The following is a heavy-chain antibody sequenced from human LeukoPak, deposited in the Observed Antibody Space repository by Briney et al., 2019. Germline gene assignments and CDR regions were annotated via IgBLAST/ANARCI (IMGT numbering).Heavy chain of an antibody. CDR1: GGSISSGSSY. CDR3: TRGSITVDH. Sequence: SQTLSLTCTVSGGSISSGSSYWSWIRQPAGKGLGWIGRMYTSGSTNYNPSLKSRVTISVDTSKNQFSLKMTSVTAVDTAVYYCTRGSITVDHWGQGTLVTVSS. CDR2: MYTSGST. V-gene: IGHV4-61*02. D-gene: IGHD6-19*01. J-gene: IGHJ4*02.